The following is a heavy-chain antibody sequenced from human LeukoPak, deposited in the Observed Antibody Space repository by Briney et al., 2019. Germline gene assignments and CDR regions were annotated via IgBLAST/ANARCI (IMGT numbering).Heavy chain of an antibody. J-gene: IGHJ4*02. Sequence: PGGSLRLSCAASGFTFSIYANHWVSQAPGKGLDWVADISYDGHNIYYADSVKCRFTISRDNSKNTLYLQMNRLRTEDTAVYYCARYAVDCRGDCYSAPDSWGQGTLVTVPS. CDR3: ARYAVDCRGDCYSAPDS. CDR1: GFTFSIYA. D-gene: IGHD2-21*02. CDR2: ISYDGHNI. V-gene: IGHV3-30-3*01.